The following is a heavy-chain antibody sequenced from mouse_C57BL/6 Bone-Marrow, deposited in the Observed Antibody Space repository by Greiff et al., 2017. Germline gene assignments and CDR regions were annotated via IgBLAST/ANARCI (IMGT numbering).Heavy chain of an antibody. CDR3: ARFITTVVAKGYAMDY. D-gene: IGHD1-1*01. V-gene: IGHV1-19*01. CDR2: INPYNGGP. Sequence: EVQLQQSGPVLVKPGASVKMSCKASGYTFTDYYMNWVKQSHGKSLEWIGVINPYNGGPSYNQKFKGKATLTVDKSSSTAYMELNSLTSEDSAVYYCARFITTVVAKGYAMDYWGQGTSVTVSS. J-gene: IGHJ4*01. CDR1: GYTFTDYY.